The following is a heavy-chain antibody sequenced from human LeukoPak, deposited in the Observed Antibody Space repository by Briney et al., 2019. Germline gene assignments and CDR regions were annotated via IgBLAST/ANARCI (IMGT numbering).Heavy chain of an antibody. CDR1: GFTFSSYS. Sequence: GGSLRLSCAASGFTFSSYSMNWVRQAPGKGLEWVAVISYDGSNKYYADSVKGRFTISRDNSKNTLYLQMNNLRAEDTALYYCAKDMALVVVTGNGMDVWGQGTTVTVSS. CDR3: AKDMALVVVTGNGMDV. V-gene: IGHV3-30*18. J-gene: IGHJ6*02. D-gene: IGHD2-21*02. CDR2: ISYDGSNK.